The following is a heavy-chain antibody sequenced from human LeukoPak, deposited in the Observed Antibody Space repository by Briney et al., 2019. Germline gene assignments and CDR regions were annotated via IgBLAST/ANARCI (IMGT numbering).Heavy chain of an antibody. CDR3: ARYQNWGSWYYFDY. D-gene: IGHD7-27*01. CDR2: IYTTGST. V-gene: IGHV4-61*09. Sequence: SQTLSLTCSVSGGSISRSRYYWSWIRQPAGKGLEWIGHIYTTGSTSYNPSLKSRVTISGDTSKNQFSLKLSSVTATDTAVYYCARYQNWGSWYYFDYWGQGTLVTVSS. J-gene: IGHJ4*02. CDR1: GGSISRSRYY.